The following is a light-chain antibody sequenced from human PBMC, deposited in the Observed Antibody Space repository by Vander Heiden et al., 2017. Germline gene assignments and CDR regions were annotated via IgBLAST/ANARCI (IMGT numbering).Light chain of an antibody. J-gene: IGKJ3*01. CDR3: QQYDNLPRT. CDR2: DAS. Sequence: DIQMTQSPSSLSASVGDRVTNTCQASQDISNYLNWYQQKPGKAPKLLIYDASNLETGVPSRFSGSGSGTDFTFTISSLQPEDIATYYCQQYDNLPRTFGPGTKVDIK. V-gene: IGKV1-33*01. CDR1: QDISNY.